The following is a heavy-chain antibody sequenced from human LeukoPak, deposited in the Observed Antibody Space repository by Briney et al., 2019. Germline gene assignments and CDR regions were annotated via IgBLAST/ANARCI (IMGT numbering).Heavy chain of an antibody. CDR3: ATSAAYCLDY. CDR1: GGSISSFDW. V-gene: IGHV4-4*02. Sequence: SGTLSLTCAVSGGSISSFDWWSWVRQPPGKGLEWIGEIHHNGGTNYNLSLKSRVTISEDKSKNQLSLQLTSVTAADTAIYYCATSAAYCLDYWGQGTLVTASS. D-gene: IGHD1-26*01. CDR2: IHHNGGT. J-gene: IGHJ4*02.